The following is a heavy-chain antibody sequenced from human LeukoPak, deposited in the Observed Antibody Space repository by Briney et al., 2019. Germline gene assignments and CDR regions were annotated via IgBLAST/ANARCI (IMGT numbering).Heavy chain of an antibody. CDR3: ARGTRGFDP. D-gene: IGHD2-2*01. Sequence: GGSLRLSCAASGFTLSSYWMYWVRQAPGKGLVWVSRINTDGSTTNYADSVKGRFTISKDNAKNTLFLQMNSLRLEDTAVYYCARGTRGFDPWGQGTLVTVSS. CDR1: GFTLSSYW. V-gene: IGHV3-74*01. CDR2: INTDGSTT. J-gene: IGHJ5*02.